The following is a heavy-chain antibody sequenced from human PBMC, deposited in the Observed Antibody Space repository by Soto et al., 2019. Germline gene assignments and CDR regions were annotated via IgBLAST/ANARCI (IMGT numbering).Heavy chain of an antibody. CDR2: ISSSSSYI. J-gene: IGHJ6*02. D-gene: IGHD3-10*01. CDR1: GFTFSSYS. V-gene: IGHV3-21*01. Sequence: GGSLRLSCAASGFTFSSYSMNWVRQAPGKGLEWVSSISSSSSYIYYADSVKGRFTISRDNAKNSLYLQMNSLRAEDTAVYYCARDRGRSESSYYYYYYGMDVWGQGTTVTVSS. CDR3: ARDRGRSESSYYYYYYGMDV.